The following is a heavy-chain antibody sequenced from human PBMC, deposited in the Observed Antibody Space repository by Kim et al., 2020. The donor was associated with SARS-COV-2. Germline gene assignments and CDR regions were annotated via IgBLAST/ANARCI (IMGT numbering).Heavy chain of an antibody. V-gene: IGHV1-2*02. CDR3: ARDLDSSGPLTLDFDY. CDR2: INPNSGGT. Sequence: ASVKVSCKASGYTFTGYYMHWVRQAPGQGLEWMGWINPNSGGTNYAQKFQGRVTMTRDTSISTAYMELSRLRSDDTAVYYCARDLDSSGPLTLDFDYWGQGTLVTVSS. J-gene: IGHJ4*02. D-gene: IGHD3-22*01. CDR1: GYTFTGYY.